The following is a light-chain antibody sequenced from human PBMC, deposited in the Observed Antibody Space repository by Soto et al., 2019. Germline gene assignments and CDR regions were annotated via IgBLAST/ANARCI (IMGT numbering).Light chain of an antibody. J-gene: IGKJ1*01. CDR3: QQSYRTTWT. CDR2: AAS. CDR1: QGISTY. V-gene: IGKV1-39*01. Sequence: DIQMTQSPSSLSASVGDRVTITCRASQGISTYLNWYQQKPGKAPKLLIYAASSLQSGVPSRFSGSGSETDFTLTISSLQPEDFATYSCQQSYRTTWTFGQGTKVES.